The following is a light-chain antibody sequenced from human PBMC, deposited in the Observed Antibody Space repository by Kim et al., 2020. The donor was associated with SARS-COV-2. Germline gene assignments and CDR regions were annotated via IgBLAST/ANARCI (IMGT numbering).Light chain of an antibody. Sequence: SYELTQPPSVSLSPGQTASIACSGDKLGTKFVHWYQQKSGQSPALVIYQTARRSSGTPERFSGSLSGNTATLTIRGTQAMDEADYFCQAWDDTSAVFGGGTQLTVL. CDR2: QTA. CDR3: QAWDDTSAV. J-gene: IGLJ3*02. CDR1: KLGTKF. V-gene: IGLV3-1*01.